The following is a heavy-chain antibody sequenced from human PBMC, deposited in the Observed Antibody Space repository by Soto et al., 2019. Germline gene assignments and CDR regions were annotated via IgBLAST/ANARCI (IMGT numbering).Heavy chain of an antibody. CDR1: GFTFTSSA. D-gene: IGHD3-22*01. J-gene: IGHJ4*02. CDR2: IVVGSGNT. V-gene: IGHV1-58*01. Sequence: GASVKVSCKASGFTFTSSAVQWVRQARGQRLEWIGWIVVGSGNTNYAQKFQERVTITRDMSTSTAYMELSSLRSEDTAVYYCAEDGTYYYDSSGYYAHWSQGTLVTVSS. CDR3: AEDGTYYYDSSGYYAH.